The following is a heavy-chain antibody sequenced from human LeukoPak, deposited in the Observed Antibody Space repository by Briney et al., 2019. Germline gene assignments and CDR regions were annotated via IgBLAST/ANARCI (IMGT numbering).Heavy chain of an antibody. CDR3: VRDVRGSGSS. J-gene: IGHJ4*02. V-gene: IGHV3-48*01. CDR2: ISSSSSTI. D-gene: IGHD3-10*01. Sequence: GGSLRLSCAASGFTFSSYSMNWVRQAPGKGLEWVSYISSSSSTIYYADPVKGRFTISRDNAKNSLYLQMNSLRAEDTAVYYCVRDVRGSGSSWGQGTLVTVSS. CDR1: GFTFSSYS.